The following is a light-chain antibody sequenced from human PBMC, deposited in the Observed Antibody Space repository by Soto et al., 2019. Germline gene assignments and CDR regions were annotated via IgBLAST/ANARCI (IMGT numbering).Light chain of an antibody. CDR2: EVS. J-gene: IGLJ2*01. CDR3: TSYTSSNTPVL. CDR1: SSDVGGYNY. V-gene: IGLV2-14*01. Sequence: QSALTQPASVSGSPGQSITISCTGTSSDVGGYNYVSWYQQHPGKAPKLMIYEVSNRPSGFSNRFSGSKSVNTASLTISGLQAEDEADYYCTSYTSSNTPVLFGGGTKLAVL.